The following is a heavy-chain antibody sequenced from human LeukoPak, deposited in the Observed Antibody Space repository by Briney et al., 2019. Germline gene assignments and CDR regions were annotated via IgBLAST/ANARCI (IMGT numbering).Heavy chain of an antibody. Sequence: GSLRLSCAASGFTFSSYSMNWVRQAPGKGLEWVSSISSISSYIYYADSVKGRFTISRDNAKNSLYLQMNSLRAEDTAVYYCARGERGLYCSSTSCYPVLGGQGTLVTVSS. D-gene: IGHD2-2*01. V-gene: IGHV3-21*01. J-gene: IGHJ4*02. CDR1: GFTFSSYS. CDR3: ARGERGLYCSSTSCYPVL. CDR2: ISSISSYI.